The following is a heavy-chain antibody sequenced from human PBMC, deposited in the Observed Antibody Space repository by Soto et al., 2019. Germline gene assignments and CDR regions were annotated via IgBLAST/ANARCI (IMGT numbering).Heavy chain of an antibody. Sequence: EVQLVESGGGLVQPGGSLRLSCAASGFTFTSYWMHWVRQAPGKGMEWFSRINSDGSRTSYADSVKGRFTISRDSAKNTLYLQMNSLRAEDTAVDYCARPSNWNTMYAFDYWGQGTLVTVSS. CDR2: INSDGSRT. J-gene: IGHJ4*02. D-gene: IGHD1-20*01. CDR3: ARPSNWNTMYAFDY. CDR1: GFTFTSYW. V-gene: IGHV3-74*01.